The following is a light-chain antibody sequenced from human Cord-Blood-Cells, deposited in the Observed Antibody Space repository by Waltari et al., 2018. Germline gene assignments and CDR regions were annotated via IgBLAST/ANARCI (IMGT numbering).Light chain of an antibody. J-gene: IGLJ2*01. CDR3: YSTDSSGNHKGV. CDR2: EDS. CDR1: ASPQTY. V-gene: IGLV3-10*01. Sequence: SYELTQPPSAAVSPGHTARITSSGEASPQTYAYSDQQKSVQGPVLVIYEDSKRPSVIPERFSGSSSGTMATLTISGAQVEDEADYYCYSTDSSGNHKGVFGGGTKLTVL.